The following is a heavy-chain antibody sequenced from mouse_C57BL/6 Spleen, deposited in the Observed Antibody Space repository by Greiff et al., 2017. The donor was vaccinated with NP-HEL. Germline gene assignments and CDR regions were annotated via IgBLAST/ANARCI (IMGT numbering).Heavy chain of an antibody. D-gene: IGHD1-1*01. CDR3: TDGSRAWFAY. J-gene: IGHJ3*01. CDR2: IRLKSDNYAT. CDR1: GFTFSNYW. Sequence: EVHLVESGGGLVQPGGSMKLSCVASGFTFSNYWMNWVRQSPEKGLEWVAQIRLKSDNYATHYAESVKGRFTISRDDSKSSVYLQMNNLRAEDTGIYYCTDGSRAWFAYWGQGTLVTVSA. V-gene: IGHV6-3*01.